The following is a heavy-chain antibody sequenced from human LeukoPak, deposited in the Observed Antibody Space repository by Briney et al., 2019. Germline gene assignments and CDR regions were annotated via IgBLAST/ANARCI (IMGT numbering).Heavy chain of an antibody. CDR3: ARVGCSATCPLDY. CDR2: ISYDGSNK. D-gene: IGHD2-2*01. V-gene: IGHV3-30*03. CDR1: GFTFSSYG. J-gene: IGHJ4*02. Sequence: PGGSLRLSCAASGFTFSSYGMHWVRQAPGKGLEWVAVISYDGSNKYYADSVKGRFTISRDNSKNTLYLQMNSLRAEDTAVYYCARVGCSATCPLDYWGQGTLVTVSS.